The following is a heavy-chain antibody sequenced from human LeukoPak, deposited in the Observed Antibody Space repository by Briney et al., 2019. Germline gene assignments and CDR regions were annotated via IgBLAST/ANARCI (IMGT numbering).Heavy chain of an antibody. J-gene: IGHJ4*02. CDR2: IYYSGST. D-gene: IGHD4-11*01. CDR3: ARARYSTFDY. V-gene: IGHV4-59*01. CDR1: GGSISSYY. Sequence: SETLSLTCTVSGGSISSYYWSWIRQPPGKGLEWIGYIYYSGSTNYNPPLKSRVTISVDTSKNQFSLKLSSVTAADTAVYYCARARYSTFDYWGQGTLVTVSS.